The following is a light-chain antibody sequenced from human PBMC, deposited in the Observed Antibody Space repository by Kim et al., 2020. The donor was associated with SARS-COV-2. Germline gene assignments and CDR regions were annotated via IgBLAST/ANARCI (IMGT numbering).Light chain of an antibody. Sequence: SPGERATPSCRASRSIGTNLDWYQHKPVQAPRLLVYAAPTRATGIPTRFSGSVSGKEFTLAISSLQSEDFAVYYCQHYIYGPPWTVGQGTKVDIK. CDR3: QHYIYGPPWT. CDR1: RSIGTN. V-gene: IGKV3-15*01. CDR2: AAP. J-gene: IGKJ1*01.